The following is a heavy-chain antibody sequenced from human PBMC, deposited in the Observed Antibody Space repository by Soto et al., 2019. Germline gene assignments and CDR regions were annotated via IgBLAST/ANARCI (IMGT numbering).Heavy chain of an antibody. CDR2: ISYDGSNK. V-gene: IGHV3-30*18. J-gene: IGHJ4*02. CDR3: AKAYDVLYYFDY. Sequence: GGSLRLSXAASGFTFSSYGMHWVRQAPGKGLEWVAVISYDGSNKYYADSVKGRFTISRDNSKNTLYLQMNSLRAEDTAVYYCAKAYDVLYYFDYWGQGTLVTVSS. CDR1: GFTFSSYG. D-gene: IGHD3-9*01.